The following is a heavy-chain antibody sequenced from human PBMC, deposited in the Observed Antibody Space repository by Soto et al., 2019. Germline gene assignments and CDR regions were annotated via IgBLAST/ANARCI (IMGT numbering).Heavy chain of an antibody. V-gene: IGHV1-18*01. D-gene: IGHD2-2*01. Sequence: ASVKVSCKASGYTFTSYGISWVRQAPGQGLEWMGWISAYNGNTNYAQRLQGRVTITADESTSTAYMELSSLRSEDTAVYYCARAQRLYCSSTSCYWDYWGQGTLVTVSS. J-gene: IGHJ4*02. CDR3: ARAQRLYCSSTSCYWDY. CDR2: ISAYNGNT. CDR1: GYTFTSYG.